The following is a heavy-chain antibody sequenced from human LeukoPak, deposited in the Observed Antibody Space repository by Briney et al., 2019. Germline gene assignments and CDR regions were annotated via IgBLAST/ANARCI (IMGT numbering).Heavy chain of an antibody. CDR3: ARSVIRYYFDY. V-gene: IGHV4-38-2*02. CDR2: IYHSGST. Sequence: SETLSLTCTVSGYSISSGYYWGWIRQPPGKGLEWIGSIYHSGSTYYNPSLKSRVTISVDTSKNQFSLKLSSVTAADTAVYYCARSVIRYYFDYWGQGTLVTVSS. CDR1: GYSISSGYY. J-gene: IGHJ4*02. D-gene: IGHD2-21*01.